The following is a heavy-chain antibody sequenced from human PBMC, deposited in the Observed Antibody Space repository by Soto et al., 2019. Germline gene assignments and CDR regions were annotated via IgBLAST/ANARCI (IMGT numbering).Heavy chain of an antibody. J-gene: IGHJ6*02. CDR3: ARPIDFWSGKSQYYYYGMDV. V-gene: IGHV1-69*13. CDR1: GGTFSSYA. Sequence: SVKVSFKASGGTFSSYAISWVRQAPGQGLEWMGGIIPIFGTANYAQKFQGRVTITADESTSTAYMELSSLRSEDTAVYYCARPIDFWSGKSQYYYYGMDVWGQGTTVTVSS. CDR2: IIPIFGTA. D-gene: IGHD3-3*01.